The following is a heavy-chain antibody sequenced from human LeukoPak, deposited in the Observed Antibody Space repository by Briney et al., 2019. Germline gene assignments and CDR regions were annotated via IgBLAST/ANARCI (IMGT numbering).Heavy chain of an antibody. CDR1: GLTVSSNY. Sequence: GGSLRLSCAASGLTVSSNYMSWVRQAPGKGLEWVSLIYSGSSTYYADSVRGRFTISRDNAKNSLYLQMNSLRAEDTAVYYCARDRYYYDSSGSYDAFDIWGQGTMVTVSS. J-gene: IGHJ3*02. V-gene: IGHV3-66*01. CDR2: IYSGSST. D-gene: IGHD3-22*01. CDR3: ARDRYYYDSSGSYDAFDI.